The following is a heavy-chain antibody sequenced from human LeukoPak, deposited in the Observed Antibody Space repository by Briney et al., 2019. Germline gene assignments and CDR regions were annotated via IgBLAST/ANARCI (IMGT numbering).Heavy chain of an antibody. CDR2: ISAYNGNT. J-gene: IGHJ4*02. Sequence: GASVKVSCKASGYSFTSYGISWVRQAPGQGLDWVGWISAYNGNTNYAQKLQGRVTMTTDTSTSTAYTELRSLRSDDTAVYYCARDTRVVPAAMHGYWGQGTLVTVSS. CDR1: GYSFTSYG. CDR3: ARDTRVVPAAMHGY. V-gene: IGHV1-18*01. D-gene: IGHD2-2*01.